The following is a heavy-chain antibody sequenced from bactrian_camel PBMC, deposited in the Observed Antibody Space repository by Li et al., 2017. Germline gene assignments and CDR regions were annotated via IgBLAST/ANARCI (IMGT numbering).Heavy chain of an antibody. CDR3: AADLARYCGAFSGFFARAS. CDR2: IYRGDRFGR. Sequence: HVQLVESGGASVQAGDSLTLSCAASGRSYSHDCMGWFRQAPGKEREGVASIYRGDRFGRYFADSVKGRFTISQDNAKNTVYLQMNSLKPEDSAMYYSAADLARYCGAFSGFFARASWGQGTQVTVS. CDR1: GRSYSHDC. J-gene: IGHJ4*01. V-gene: IGHV3-3*01. D-gene: IGHD2*01.